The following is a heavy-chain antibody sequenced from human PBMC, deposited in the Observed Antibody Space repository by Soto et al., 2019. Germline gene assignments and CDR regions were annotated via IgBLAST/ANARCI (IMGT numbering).Heavy chain of an antibody. V-gene: IGHV3-23*01. Sequence: PGGSLRLSCAASGFTFSSYAMSWVRQAPGKGLEWVSAISGSGGSTYYADSVKGRFTISRDNSKSTLYLQMNSLRAEDTAVYYCAKGRYNWNYGWFDPWGQGTLVTVSS. CDR2: ISGSGGST. CDR1: GFTFSSYA. CDR3: AKGRYNWNYGWFDP. J-gene: IGHJ5*02. D-gene: IGHD1-7*01.